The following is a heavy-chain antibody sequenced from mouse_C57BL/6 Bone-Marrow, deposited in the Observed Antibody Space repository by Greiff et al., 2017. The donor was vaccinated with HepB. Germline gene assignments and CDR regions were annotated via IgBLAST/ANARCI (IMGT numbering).Heavy chain of an antibody. Sequence: QVQLQQSGAELARPGASVKMSCKASGYTFTSYTMHWVKQRPGQGLEWIGYINPSSGYTKYNQKFKDKATLTADKSSSTAYMQLSSLTSEDSAVYYCARPHYGSSYFDYWGQGTTLTVSS. CDR3: ARPHYGSSYFDY. CDR2: INPSSGYT. J-gene: IGHJ2*01. V-gene: IGHV1-4*01. D-gene: IGHD1-1*01. CDR1: GYTFTSYT.